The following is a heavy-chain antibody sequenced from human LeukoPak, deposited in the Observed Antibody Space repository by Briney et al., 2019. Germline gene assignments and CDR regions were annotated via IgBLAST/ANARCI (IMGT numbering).Heavy chain of an antibody. CDR2: INHSGST. J-gene: IGHJ1*01. CDR3: ARAPRGNGYFQH. CDR1: GGSFSGYY. Sequence: PSETLSRTCAVDGGSFSGYYWSRLRQPQGKGLEWIGEINHSGSTNYNPSLKSRVTISVDTSKNQFSLKLSSVTAADTAVYYRARAPRGNGYFQHWGQGTLVTVSS. V-gene: IGHV4-34*01. D-gene: IGHD3-10*01.